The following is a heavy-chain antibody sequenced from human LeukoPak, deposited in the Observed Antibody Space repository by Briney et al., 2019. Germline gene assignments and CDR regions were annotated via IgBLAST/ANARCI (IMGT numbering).Heavy chain of an antibody. CDR2: IIPIFGTA. CDR3: ASHQGRDPPYYYYYYGMDV. J-gene: IGHJ6*02. CDR1: GGTFSSYA. V-gene: IGHV1-69*13. Sequence: GASVKVSCKASGGTFSSYAISWVRQAPGQGLEWMGGIIPIFGTANYAQKFQGRVTITADESTSTAYMELSSPRSEDTAVYYCASHQGRDPPYYYYYYGMDVWGQGTTVTVSS. D-gene: IGHD2-2*01.